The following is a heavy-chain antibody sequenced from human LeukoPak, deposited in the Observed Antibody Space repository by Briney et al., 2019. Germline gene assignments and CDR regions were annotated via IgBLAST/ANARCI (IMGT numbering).Heavy chain of an antibody. CDR2: ISGSGATT. Sequence: PGGSLRLSCAASGLTFSSYAMNWVRQAPGKGLEWVSVISGSGATTYYADSVRGRFTVSRDNSKDTLYLQMNSLRAEDRAVYYCALLNFYGSGVCYGMDVWGQGTTVTVSS. CDR1: GLTFSSYA. D-gene: IGHD3-10*01. J-gene: IGHJ6*02. V-gene: IGHV3-23*01. CDR3: ALLNFYGSGVCYGMDV.